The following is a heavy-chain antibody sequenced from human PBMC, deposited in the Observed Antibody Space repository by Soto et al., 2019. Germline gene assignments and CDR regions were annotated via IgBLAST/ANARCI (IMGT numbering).Heavy chain of an antibody. CDR3: ARGLVVTAKGWFDL. CDR2: VSYDGNRK. CDR1: GFTFSSYS. D-gene: IGHD2-21*02. V-gene: IGHV3-30-3*01. J-gene: IGHJ5*02. Sequence: QVQLVQSGGGVVQPGRSLRLPCEASGFTFSSYSMNWVRQTPGKGLEWVAVVSYDGNRKYYADSVKGRFTISRDNAKNTLYLHMDNLRIEDTAVYYCARGLVVTAKGWFDLWGQGTLVTVS.